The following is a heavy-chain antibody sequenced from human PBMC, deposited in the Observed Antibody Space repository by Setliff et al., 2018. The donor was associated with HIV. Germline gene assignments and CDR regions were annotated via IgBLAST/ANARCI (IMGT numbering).Heavy chain of an antibody. V-gene: IGHV4-61*02. D-gene: IGHD3-10*01. CDR3: ARVRAPPYYYYGMDA. CDR2: IYTSGST. J-gene: IGHJ6*02. CDR1: GGSISSGSYY. Sequence: SETLSLTCTVSGGSISSGSYYWSWIRQPAGKGLEWIGRIYTSGSTNYNPSLKSRVTISVDTSKNQFSLKLSSVTAADTAVYYCARVRAPPYYYYGMDAWGQGTTVTVSS.